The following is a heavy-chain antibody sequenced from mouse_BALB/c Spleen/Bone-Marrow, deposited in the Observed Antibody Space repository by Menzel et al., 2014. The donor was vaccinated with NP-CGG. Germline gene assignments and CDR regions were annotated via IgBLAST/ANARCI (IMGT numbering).Heavy chain of an antibody. D-gene: IGHD2-4*01. V-gene: IGHV1-69*01. CDR1: GYTFTDNW. Sequence: VKLVESGAELGMPGASVKMSRKASGYTFTDNWIYWVKQRPGQGLEWIGAIDTSDSYTNYNQKFMGKASLTVDASSSTAYVQVSSLTSDDSAVYYCARGGHDFSLDYWGQGTSVTVSS. J-gene: IGHJ4*01. CDR3: ARGGHDFSLDY. CDR2: IDTSDSYT.